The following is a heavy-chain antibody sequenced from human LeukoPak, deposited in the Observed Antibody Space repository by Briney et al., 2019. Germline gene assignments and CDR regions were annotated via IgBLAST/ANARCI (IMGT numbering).Heavy chain of an antibody. CDR1: GYTFTSYG. CDR2: ISAYNGNT. V-gene: IGHV1-18*01. Sequence: ASVKVSCKAFGYTFTSYGISWVRQAPGQGLEWMGWISAYNGNTNYAQNLQGRVTVTTDTSTSTAYMELRSLRSDDTAVYYCARGEGVWSYYYGSSGVMDVWGQGTTVTVSS. D-gene: IGHD3-22*01. CDR3: ARGEGVWSYYYGSSGVMDV. J-gene: IGHJ6*02.